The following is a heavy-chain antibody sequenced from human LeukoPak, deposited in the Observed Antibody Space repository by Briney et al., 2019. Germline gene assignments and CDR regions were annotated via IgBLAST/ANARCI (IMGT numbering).Heavy chain of an antibody. CDR1: GYTFTSYA. Sequence: ASVKVSCKASGYTFTSYAMNWVRQAPGQGLEWMGWINTNTGNPTYAQGFTGRFVFSLDTSVSTAYLQISSLKAEDTAVYYCARGGYCSSTSCYEREFDYWGQGTLVTVSS. CDR2: INTNTGNP. D-gene: IGHD2-2*01. V-gene: IGHV7-4-1*02. CDR3: ARGGYCSSTSCYEREFDY. J-gene: IGHJ4*02.